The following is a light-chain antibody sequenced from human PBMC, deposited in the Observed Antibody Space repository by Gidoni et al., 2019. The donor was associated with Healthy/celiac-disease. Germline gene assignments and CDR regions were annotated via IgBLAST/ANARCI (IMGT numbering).Light chain of an antibody. CDR1: QSISSY. Sequence: DIQMTQSPSSLSASVGDRVTITCRAGQSISSYLNWYQQKPGKAPKLLSYAASSLQSGVPSAFSGSGSGTDFTLTISSLQPEDFATYYCQQSYSTPRYTFGQXTKLEIK. CDR2: AAS. CDR3: QQSYSTPRYT. V-gene: IGKV1-39*01. J-gene: IGKJ2*01.